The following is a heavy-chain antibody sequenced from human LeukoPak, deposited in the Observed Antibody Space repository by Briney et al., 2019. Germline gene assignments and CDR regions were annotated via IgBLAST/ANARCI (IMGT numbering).Heavy chain of an antibody. J-gene: IGHJ5*02. CDR1: GGSISSYH. CDR2: INHSGST. D-gene: IGHD2-2*01. Sequence: PSETLSLTCTVSGGSISSYHWSWIRQPPGKGLEWIGEINHSGSTNYNPSLKSRVTISVDTSKNQFSLKLSSVTAADTAVYYCAREVVPAATWFDPWGQGTLVTVSS. CDR3: AREVVPAATWFDP. V-gene: IGHV4-34*01.